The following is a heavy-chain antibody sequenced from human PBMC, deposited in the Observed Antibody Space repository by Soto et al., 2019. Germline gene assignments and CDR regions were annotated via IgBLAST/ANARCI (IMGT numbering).Heavy chain of an antibody. V-gene: IGHV3-33*06. CDR3: AKDRADEERYLPPHYGMDV. Sequence: GGSLRLSCAASGFTFSSYGMHWVRQAPGKGLEWVAVIWYDGSNKYYADSVKGRFTISRDNSKNTLYLQMNSLRAEDTAVYYCAKDRADEERYLPPHYGMDVWGQGTTVTVSS. CDR2: IWYDGSNK. CDR1: GFTFSSYG. J-gene: IGHJ6*02. D-gene: IGHD3-9*01.